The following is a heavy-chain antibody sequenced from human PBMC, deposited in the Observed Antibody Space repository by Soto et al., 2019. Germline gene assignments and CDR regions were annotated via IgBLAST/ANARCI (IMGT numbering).Heavy chain of an antibody. CDR1: GFTFIYYS. D-gene: IGHD1-7*01. V-gene: IGHV3-23*01. J-gene: IGHJ4*02. CDR2: ISGSGGST. CDR3: AKAIGTSDY. Sequence: GGSLILSCAASGFTFIYYSMSWVRQAPGKGLEWVSAISGSGGSTYYADSVKGRFTISRDNSKNTLYLQMNSLRAEDTAVYYCAKAIGTSDYWGQGTLVTVSS.